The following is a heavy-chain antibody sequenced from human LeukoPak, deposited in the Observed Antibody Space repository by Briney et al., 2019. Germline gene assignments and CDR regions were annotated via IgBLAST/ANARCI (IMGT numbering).Heavy chain of an antibody. J-gene: IGHJ4*02. CDR2: ISSSSSYI. V-gene: IGHV3-21*01. CDR3: AKDQRIGAIQG. CDR1: GFTFSSYS. Sequence: PGGSLRLSCAASGFTFSSYSMNWVRQAPGKGLEWVSSISSSSSYIYYADSVKGRFTISRDNSKNTLYLQMDSLRAEDTAVYYCAKDQRIGAIQGWGQGTLVTVSS. D-gene: IGHD1-26*01.